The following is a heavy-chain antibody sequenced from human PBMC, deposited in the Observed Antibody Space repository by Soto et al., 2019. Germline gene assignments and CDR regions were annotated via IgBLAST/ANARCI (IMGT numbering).Heavy chain of an antibody. CDR2: IYHSGST. D-gene: IGHD5-18*01. CDR3: AGYSFGFGYFFDY. CDR1: GGSISSGGYY. V-gene: IGHV4-30-2*02. Sequence: SETLSLTCTVSGGSISSGGYYWSWIRQHPGKGLEWIGYIYHSGSTYYNPSLKSRVTISVDRSKNQFSLKLISVTAADTAVYYCAGYSFGFGYFFDYWGPGTLVTVSS. J-gene: IGHJ4*02.